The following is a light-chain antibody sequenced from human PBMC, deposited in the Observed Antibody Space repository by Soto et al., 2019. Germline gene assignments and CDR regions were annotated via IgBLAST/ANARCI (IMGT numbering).Light chain of an antibody. V-gene: IGKV1-12*01. CDR1: QGISIW. CDR2: AAS. J-gene: IGKJ2*01. Sequence: DIQMTQSPSSVSASVGDRVTITCRASQGISIWLAWYQHKPGKAPKLLIYAASSLKTGVPSRFSGSGSGREFTLTIASLQPEDFSTYYCQQSDSTPYTFGQGTKVEI. CDR3: QQSDSTPYT.